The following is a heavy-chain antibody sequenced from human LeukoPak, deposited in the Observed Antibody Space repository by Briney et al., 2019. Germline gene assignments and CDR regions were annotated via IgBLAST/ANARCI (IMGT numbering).Heavy chain of an antibody. CDR3: AREKGYDDYVGGDYYYYYMDV. D-gene: IGHD4-17*01. J-gene: IGHJ6*03. V-gene: IGHV4-59*01. CDR1: GGSISSYY. CDR2: IYYSGNT. Sequence: SETLSLTCTVSGGSISSYYWNWIRQPPGKGLEWIAYIYYSGNTNYNPSLKSRVTISVDTSKNQFSLELSSVTAADAAVYYCAREKGYDDYVGGDYYYYYMDVWGKGTTVTISS.